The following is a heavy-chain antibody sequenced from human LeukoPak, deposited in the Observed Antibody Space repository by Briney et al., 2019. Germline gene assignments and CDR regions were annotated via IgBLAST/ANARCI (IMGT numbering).Heavy chain of an antibody. D-gene: IGHD6-19*01. CDR1: GFTFSSYA. V-gene: IGHV3-30-3*01. CDR2: ISYDGSNK. CDR3: ARVGDPMQWLVMGSSLDY. J-gene: IGHJ4*02. Sequence: PGGSLRLSCAASGFTFSSYAMHWVRQAPGKGLEWVAVISYDGSNKYYADSVKGRFTISRDNSKNTLYLQMNSLRAEDTAVYYCARVGDPMQWLVMGSSLDYWGQGTLVTVSS.